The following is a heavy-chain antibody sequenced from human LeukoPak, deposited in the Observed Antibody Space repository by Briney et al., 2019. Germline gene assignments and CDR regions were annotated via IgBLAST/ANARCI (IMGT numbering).Heavy chain of an antibody. D-gene: IGHD6-19*01. CDR1: GGSFSGYY. J-gene: IGHJ6*02. CDR2: IYYSGST. Sequence: SETLSLTCAVYGGSFSGYYWSWIRQPPGKGLEWIGSIYYSGSTYYNPSLKSRVTISVDTSKNQFSLKLSSVTAADTAVYYCASEYSSGWNYYYYGMDVWGQGTTVTVSS. V-gene: IGHV4-34*01. CDR3: ASEYSSGWNYYYYGMDV.